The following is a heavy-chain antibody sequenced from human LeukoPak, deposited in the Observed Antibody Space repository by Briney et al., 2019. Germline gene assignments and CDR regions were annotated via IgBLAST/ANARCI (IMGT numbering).Heavy chain of an antibody. Sequence: GASVKVSCKASGYTFTSSYMHWVRQAPGQGLEWVGWINLNNGGTNHAQKFQGRVTMTSDTSISTAYMELSSLRFDDTAVYYCARTAGGSGRWGDNWFDPWGQGTLVTVSS. D-gene: IGHD3-10*01. J-gene: IGHJ5*02. V-gene: IGHV1-2*02. CDR2: INLNNGGT. CDR3: ARTAGGSGRWGDNWFDP. CDR1: GYTFTSSY.